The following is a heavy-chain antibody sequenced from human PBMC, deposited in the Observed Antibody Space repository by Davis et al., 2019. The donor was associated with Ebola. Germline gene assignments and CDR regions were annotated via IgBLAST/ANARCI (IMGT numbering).Heavy chain of an antibody. V-gene: IGHV4-61*05. D-gene: IGHD6-19*01. CDR3: ARVRYSSGWYARHYFDY. J-gene: IGHJ4*02. Sequence: SETLSLTCTVSGGSVSSTSYYWSWIRQPPGKGLEWIGYIYSSGSTNYKPSLKSRVAISVDKSKNQFSLKLSSVTAADTAVYYCARVRYSSGWYARHYFDYWGQGTLVTVSS. CDR2: IYSSGST. CDR1: GGSVSSTSYY.